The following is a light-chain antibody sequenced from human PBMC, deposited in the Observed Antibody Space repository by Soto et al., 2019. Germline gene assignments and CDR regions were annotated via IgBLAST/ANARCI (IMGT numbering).Light chain of an antibody. CDR1: QSINIW. V-gene: IGKV1-5*01. Sequence: DMYMTQSPSTLSASVGDRVTITCRASQSINIWLAWYQQKPEKAPKLLIYDASTLANGVPSRFSGSGSGTEITATITSLQPDDYAADYCQQHGCSFGRGTKVDIK. J-gene: IGKJ2*03. CDR2: DAS. CDR3: QQHGCS.